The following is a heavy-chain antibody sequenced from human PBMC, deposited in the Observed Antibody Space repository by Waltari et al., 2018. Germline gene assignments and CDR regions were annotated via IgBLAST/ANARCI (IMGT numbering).Heavy chain of an antibody. CDR3: ARDPYTGGYGAFDI. CDR1: GFGFSTYF. V-gene: IGHV3-7*01. Sequence: EVQLVESGGGVVKPGGSLRLSCAASGFGFSTYFWSWVRPAPGKGLEWVANIKEDGNQKNYLDSVEGRLTVSRDNAKNSLYLQMNSLSAEDTAVYYCARDPYTGGYGAFDIWGQGTMVTVSS. CDR2: IKEDGNQK. J-gene: IGHJ3*02. D-gene: IGHD3-10*01.